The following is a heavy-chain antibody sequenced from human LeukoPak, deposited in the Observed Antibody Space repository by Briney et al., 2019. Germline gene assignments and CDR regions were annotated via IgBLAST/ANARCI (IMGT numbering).Heavy chain of an antibody. J-gene: IGHJ3*02. Sequence: SETLSLTCEVHGESFIGYFWTWIRQTPGKRLEWMGENNHHGSPNYNPSLKSRVTISVDTSKNQIFLRLSFVTAADTGVYYCARAPYYDFWSGYSAFDIWGQGTLVTVSS. CDR1: GESFIGYF. CDR2: NNHHGSP. D-gene: IGHD3-3*01. CDR3: ARAPYYDFWSGYSAFDI. V-gene: IGHV4-34*01.